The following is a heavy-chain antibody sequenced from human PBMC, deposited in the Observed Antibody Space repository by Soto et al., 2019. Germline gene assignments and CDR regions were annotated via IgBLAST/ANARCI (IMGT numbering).Heavy chain of an antibody. CDR3: ARFRGGLLGVGELEGVFDM. D-gene: IGHD3-10*01. CDR1: AYCFTRCW. V-gene: IGHV5-10-1*01. CDR2: SEPSDSYT. Sequence: PAQSRTVACHGCAYCFTRCWLNQLHPLPGKGLDWMEMSEPSDSYTNYCPSVQGHVTIAADESIRTADLQWSSLKASDTAMYYCARFRGGLLGVGELEGVFDMCGQGTMVTVSS. J-gene: IGHJ3*02.